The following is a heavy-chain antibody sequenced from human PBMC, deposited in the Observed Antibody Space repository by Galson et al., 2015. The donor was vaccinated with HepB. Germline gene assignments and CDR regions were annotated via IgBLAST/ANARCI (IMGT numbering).Heavy chain of an antibody. V-gene: IGHV3-11*06. CDR3: ARGSRAPDY. CDR1: GFTFSDFY. J-gene: IGHJ4*02. Sequence: SLRLSCAASGFTFSDFYMSWIRQAPGKGLEWVSYISSSATYTMYADSVKGRFTISRDNAKNSLYLQMNSLRAEDTAVYYCARGSRAPDYWGQGTLVTVSS. CDR2: ISSSATYT.